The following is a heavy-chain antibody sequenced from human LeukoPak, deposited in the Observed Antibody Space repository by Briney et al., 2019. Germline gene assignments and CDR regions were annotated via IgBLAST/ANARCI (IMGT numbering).Heavy chain of an antibody. Sequence: GGSLRLSCAASGFTFDDYAMHWVRQAPGKGLEWVSGISWNSGSIGYADSVKGRFTISRDNAKNSLYLQMNSLRAEDTALYYCAKDAAHYSGRKFDHWGQGTLVTVSS. CDR1: GFTFDDYA. J-gene: IGHJ4*02. D-gene: IGHD6-13*01. CDR3: AKDAAHYSGRKFDH. CDR2: ISWNSGSI. V-gene: IGHV3-9*01.